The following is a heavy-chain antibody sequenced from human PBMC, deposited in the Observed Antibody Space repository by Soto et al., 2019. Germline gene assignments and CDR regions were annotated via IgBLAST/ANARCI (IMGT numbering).Heavy chain of an antibody. J-gene: IGHJ4*02. CDR2: LNGDGSST. V-gene: IGHV3-74*01. CDR1: GFTFSDYY. CDR3: ARSENGKFSY. D-gene: IGHD1-26*01. Sequence: GSLRLSCVASGFTFSDYYMHWVRQAPGKGPVWVSRLNGDGSSTNYADSVKGRFTISRDNAKNTLYLQMNSLRAEDTAMYYCARSENGKFSYWGQGTLVTVSS.